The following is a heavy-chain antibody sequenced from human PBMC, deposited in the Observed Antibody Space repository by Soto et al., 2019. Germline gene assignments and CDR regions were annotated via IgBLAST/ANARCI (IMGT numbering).Heavy chain of an antibody. Sequence: EVQLLESGGGLVQPGGSQRLSCAASGFTFSSYAMSWVRQAPGKGLEWVSGIGDSGGNSHHADSVKGRFTISRDNSKNTLYLQMSSLRAEDTAVYYCTASLWIFTWTQLWLKAPLDFWGQGTLVTVSS. CDR3: TASLWIFTWTQLWLKAPLDF. D-gene: IGHD5-18*01. J-gene: IGHJ4*02. CDR1: GFTFSSYA. CDR2: IGDSGGNS. V-gene: IGHV3-23*01.